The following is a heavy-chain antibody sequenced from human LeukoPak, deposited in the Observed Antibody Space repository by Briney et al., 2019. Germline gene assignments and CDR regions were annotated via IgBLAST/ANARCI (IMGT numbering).Heavy chain of an antibody. J-gene: IGHJ4*02. D-gene: IGHD1-7*01. CDR2: IWYDGSNK. Sequence: GGSLRLSCAASGFTFSSYGMHWVRQAPGKGLEWVAVIWYDGSNKYYADSVKGRFTISRDNSKNTLYLQMNSLRAGDTAVYYCAKDRSGTTDYFDYWGQGTLVTVSS. CDR1: GFTFSSYG. V-gene: IGHV3-33*06. CDR3: AKDRSGTTDYFDY.